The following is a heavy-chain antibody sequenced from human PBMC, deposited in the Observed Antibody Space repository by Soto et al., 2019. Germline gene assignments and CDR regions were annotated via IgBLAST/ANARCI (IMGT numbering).Heavy chain of an antibody. CDR3: ARRKETTIFGVVPPLHYGMDV. Sequence: PSETLSLTCAVYGGSFSGYYWSWIRQPPGKGLEWIGEINHSGSTNYNPSLKSRVTISVDTSKNRFSLKLSSVTAADTAVYYCARRKETTIFGVVPPLHYGMDVWGQGTTVTVS. D-gene: IGHD3-3*01. CDR2: INHSGST. J-gene: IGHJ6*02. CDR1: GGSFSGYY. V-gene: IGHV4-34*01.